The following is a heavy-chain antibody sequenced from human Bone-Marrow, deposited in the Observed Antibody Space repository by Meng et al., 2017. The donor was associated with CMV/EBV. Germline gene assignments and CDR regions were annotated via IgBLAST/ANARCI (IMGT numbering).Heavy chain of an antibody. CDR3: ARLKDVGSSIDL. V-gene: IGHV1-2*02. D-gene: IGHD1-26*01. CDR2: INPSSGGT. CDR1: GYTFTAYY. Sequence: ASVKVSCKASGYTFTAYYMHWVRQAPGQGLEWMGWINPSSGGTNNAQKFQGRVTLTRDTSISTAYMELRRLTSDDTALYYCARLKDVGSSIDLWGQGTLFTVSS. J-gene: IGHJ5*02.